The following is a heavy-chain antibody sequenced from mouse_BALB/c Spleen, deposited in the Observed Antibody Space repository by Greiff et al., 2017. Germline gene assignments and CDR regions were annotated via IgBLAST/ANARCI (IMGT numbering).Heavy chain of an antibody. CDR1: GFNIKDTY. Sequence: EVQRVESGAELVKPGASVKLSCTASGFNIKDTYMHWVKQRPEQGLEWIGRIDPANGNTKYDPKFQGKATITADTSSNTAYLQLSSLTSEDTAVYYCARKDSGYSMDYWGQGTSVTVSS. D-gene: IGHD3-1*01. CDR3: ARKDSGYSMDY. V-gene: IGHV14-3*02. CDR2: IDPANGNT. J-gene: IGHJ4*01.